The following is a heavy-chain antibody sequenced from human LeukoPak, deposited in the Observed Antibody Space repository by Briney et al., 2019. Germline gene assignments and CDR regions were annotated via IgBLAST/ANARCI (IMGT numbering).Heavy chain of an antibody. Sequence: ASVKVSCKASGYTFTNYYMHWVRQAPGQGLEWMGLINPSGGTTSYAQKFQGRVTMTRETSTSTVYMELSSLRSEDTAVYFCARIQRGVVNAFDTWGQGTMVTVSS. V-gene: IGHV1-46*01. CDR3: ARIQRGVVNAFDT. J-gene: IGHJ3*02. D-gene: IGHD3-16*02. CDR2: INPSGGTT. CDR1: GYTFTNYY.